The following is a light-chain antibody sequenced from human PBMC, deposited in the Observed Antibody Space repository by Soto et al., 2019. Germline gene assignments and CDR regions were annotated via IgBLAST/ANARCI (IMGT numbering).Light chain of an antibody. V-gene: IGLV1-44*01. CDR2: SNN. Sequence: QSVLTQPPSASGTPGQRVIISCSGSTSNFGGNSANWYQQFPGTAPTVLIYSNNQRPSGVPDRFSGSKSGTSASLAISGLQSEYEADYYCAAWDDSLNGWVFCGVTEVTVL. J-gene: IGLJ3*02. CDR1: TSNFGGNS. CDR3: AAWDDSLNGWV.